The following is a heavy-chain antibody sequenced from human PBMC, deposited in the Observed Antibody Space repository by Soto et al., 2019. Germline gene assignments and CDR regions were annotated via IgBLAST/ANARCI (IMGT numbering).Heavy chain of an antibody. CDR2: ISAYNGNT. Sequence: RASVKVSCKASGYTFTSYGISWVRQAPGQGLEWMGWISAYNGNTNYAQKLQGRVTMTTDTSTSTAYMELRSLRSDDTAVYYCARLYSSGWYGAFDYWGQGTLVTVSS. J-gene: IGHJ4*02. CDR3: ARLYSSGWYGAFDY. V-gene: IGHV1-18*01. CDR1: GYTFTSYG. D-gene: IGHD6-19*01.